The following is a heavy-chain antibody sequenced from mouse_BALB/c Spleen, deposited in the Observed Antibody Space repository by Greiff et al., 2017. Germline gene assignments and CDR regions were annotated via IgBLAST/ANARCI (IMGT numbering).Heavy chain of an antibody. Sequence: VQLQESGPGLVAPSQSLSITCTVSGFSLTDYGVSWIRQPPGKGLEWLGVIWGGGSTYYNSALKSRLSISKDNSKSQVFLKMNSLQTDDTAMYYCAKHGDYGSSYGDIDVWGAGTTVTVSS. CDR1: GFSLTDYG. D-gene: IGHD1-1*01. J-gene: IGHJ1*01. V-gene: IGHV2-6-5*01. CDR2: IWGGGST. CDR3: AKHGDYGSSYGDIDV.